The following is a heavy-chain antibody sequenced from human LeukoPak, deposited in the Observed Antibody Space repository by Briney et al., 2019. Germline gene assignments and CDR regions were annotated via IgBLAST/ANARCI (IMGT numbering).Heavy chain of an antibody. CDR3: TRGAGWLIDY. CDR1: DDSISDYY. D-gene: IGHD3-16*01. Sequence: SETLSLTCTVSDDSISDYYRGWIRQPPGKGLEWIGYFHNSGTSTYNPSLKSRVTISADTSKNQFSLKLDSLTTADTAVYYCTRGAGWLIDYWGQGILVTVSS. J-gene: IGHJ4*02. CDR2: FHNSGTS. V-gene: IGHV4-59*01.